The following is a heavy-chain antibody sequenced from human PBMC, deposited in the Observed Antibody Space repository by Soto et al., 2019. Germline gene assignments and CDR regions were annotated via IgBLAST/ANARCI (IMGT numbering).Heavy chain of an antibody. Sequence: GGSLRLSCAASGFTFSSYSMNWVRQAPGKGLEWVSSISSSSSYIYYADSVKGRFTISRDNAKNSLYLQMNSLRAEDTAVYYCARDRRIAVAAFDIWGQGTMVTVSS. CDR2: ISSSSSYI. V-gene: IGHV3-21*01. D-gene: IGHD6-19*01. J-gene: IGHJ3*02. CDR1: GFTFSSYS. CDR3: ARDRRIAVAAFDI.